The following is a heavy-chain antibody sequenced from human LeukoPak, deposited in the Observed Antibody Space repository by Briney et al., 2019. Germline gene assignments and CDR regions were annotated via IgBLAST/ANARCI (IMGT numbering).Heavy chain of an antibody. J-gene: IGHJ3*02. D-gene: IGHD6-13*01. CDR3: ARLVYSGYSSSWYRWGDAFDI. Sequence: PSETLSLTCAVYGGSFSGYYWSWIRQPPGKGLEWIGEINHSGSTNYNPSLKSRVTISVDTSKNQFSLKLSSVTAADTAVYYCARLVYSGYSSSWYRWGDAFDIWGQGTMVTVSS. CDR1: GGSFSGYY. V-gene: IGHV4-34*01. CDR2: INHSGST.